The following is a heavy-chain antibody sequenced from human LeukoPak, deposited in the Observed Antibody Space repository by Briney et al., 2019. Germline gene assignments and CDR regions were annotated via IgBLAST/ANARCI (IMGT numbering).Heavy chain of an antibody. D-gene: IGHD3-22*01. CDR2: IIPIFGIA. Sequence: SVKVSCKASGGTFSSYAISWVRQAPGQGLEWMGRIIPIFGIANYAQKFQGSVTITADKSTSTAYMELSSLRSEDTAVYYCARAPDLYDSSGYLAYWGQGTLVTVSS. J-gene: IGHJ4*02. V-gene: IGHV1-69*04. CDR1: GGTFSSYA. CDR3: ARAPDLYDSSGYLAY.